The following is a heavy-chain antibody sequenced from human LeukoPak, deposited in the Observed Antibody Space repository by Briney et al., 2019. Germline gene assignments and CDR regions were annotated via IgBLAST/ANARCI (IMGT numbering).Heavy chain of an antibody. CDR3: ARLRYTGAYCFDY. D-gene: IGHD4/OR15-4a*01. Sequence: GGSLRLSCAASGFNVITNDMTWVRQAPGKGLEWVSVLYSDGNTKYADSVQGRFTISRDNSKNTLYLEMNSLSPDDTAVYYCARLRYTGAYCFDYWGRGTLVTVSS. CDR1: GFNVITND. J-gene: IGHJ4*02. CDR2: LYSDGNT. V-gene: IGHV3-53*01.